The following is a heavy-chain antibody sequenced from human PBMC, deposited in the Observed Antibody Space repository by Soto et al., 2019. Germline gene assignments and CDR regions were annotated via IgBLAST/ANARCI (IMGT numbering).Heavy chain of an antibody. D-gene: IGHD2-2*01. CDR1: GGSISSYY. V-gene: IGHV4-59*01. Sequence: PSETLSLTCTVSGGSISSYYWSWIRQPPGKGLEWIGYIYYSGGTNYNPSLKSRVTISVDTSKNQFSLKLSSVTAADTAVYYCAGLYCSSTSCYVRHWGQGTLVTVSS. CDR2: IYYSGGT. CDR3: AGLYCSSTSCYVRH. J-gene: IGHJ4*02.